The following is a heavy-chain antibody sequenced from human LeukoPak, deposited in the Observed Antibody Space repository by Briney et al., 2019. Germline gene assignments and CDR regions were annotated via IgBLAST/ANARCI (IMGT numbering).Heavy chain of an antibody. Sequence: GGSLRLSCAASGFTFSSYSMNWVRQAPGKGLEWVSSISSSSSYIYYADSVKGRFTISRDNSKNTLYLQMNSLRAEDTAVYYCAKDWRDGYNLGYFDYWGQGTLVTVSS. D-gene: IGHD5-24*01. CDR3: AKDWRDGYNLGYFDY. V-gene: IGHV3-21*04. J-gene: IGHJ4*02. CDR2: ISSSSSYI. CDR1: GFTFSSYS.